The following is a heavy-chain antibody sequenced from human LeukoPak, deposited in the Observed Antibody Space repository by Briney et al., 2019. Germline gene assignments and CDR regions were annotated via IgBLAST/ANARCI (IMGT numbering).Heavy chain of an antibody. CDR1: GFTFSNYA. Sequence: GGSLRLSCAASGFTFSNYAMSWVRQAPGKGLEWVSAISGSGGSTYYADSVKGRFTISRDNPKNTLYLQMNSLRAEDTAVYYCASARKTAAEAYYYYGMDVWGQGTTVTVSS. J-gene: IGHJ6*02. CDR2: ISGSGGST. V-gene: IGHV3-23*01. D-gene: IGHD6-13*01. CDR3: ASARKTAAEAYYYYGMDV.